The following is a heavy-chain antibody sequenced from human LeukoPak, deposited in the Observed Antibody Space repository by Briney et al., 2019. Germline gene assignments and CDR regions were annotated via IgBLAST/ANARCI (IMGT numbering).Heavy chain of an antibody. V-gene: IGHV4-34*01. J-gene: IGHJ6*02. CDR3: ARGIVVVTAIPNYYYYGMDV. D-gene: IGHD2-21*02. CDR1: GGSFSGYY. Sequence: SETLSLTCAVYGGSFSGYYWSWIRQPPGKGLEWIGEINHSGSTNYNPSLKGRVIISVDTSKNQFSLKLSSVTAADTAVYYCARGIVVVTAIPNYYYYGMDVWGQGTTVTVSS. CDR2: INHSGST.